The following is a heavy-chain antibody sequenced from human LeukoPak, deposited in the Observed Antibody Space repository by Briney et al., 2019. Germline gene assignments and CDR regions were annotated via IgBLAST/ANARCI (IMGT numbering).Heavy chain of an antibody. V-gene: IGHV3-15*07. Sequence: GGSLRLSCAASGFSFNDAWMNWVRQAPGKGLEWVGRIKRKADGETTDYAAPVKDRFTVSRDDSKNTLYLQMNSLKTEDTAVYYCARARGGTYLDYWGQGTLVTVSS. CDR3: ARARGGTYLDY. D-gene: IGHD1-1*01. CDR1: GFSFNDAW. J-gene: IGHJ4*02. CDR2: IKRKADGETT.